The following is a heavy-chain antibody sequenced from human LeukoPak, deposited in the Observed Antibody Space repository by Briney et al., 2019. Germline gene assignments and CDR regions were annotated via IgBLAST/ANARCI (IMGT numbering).Heavy chain of an antibody. D-gene: IGHD4-17*01. CDR3: AKDRTVTTRGSAFDI. V-gene: IGHV3-23*01. Sequence: PGGSLRLSCAASGFTFSNYAMNWVRQAPGKGLEWVSTISDSGDTTYYADSVKGRFTISRDNSKNTLYLQMNSLRAEDTAVYYCAKDRTVTTRGSAFDIWGRGTLGTVSS. CDR2: ISDSGDTT. J-gene: IGHJ3*02. CDR1: GFTFSNYA.